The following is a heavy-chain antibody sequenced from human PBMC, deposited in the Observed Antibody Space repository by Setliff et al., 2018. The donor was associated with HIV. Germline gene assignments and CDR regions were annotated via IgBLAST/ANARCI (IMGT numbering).Heavy chain of an antibody. V-gene: IGHV4-34*01. CDR3: ARGPPRWGEAISWYFDL. CDR2: ITDSGST. Sequence: NPSETLSLTCAVYGGSFSGYSWSWIRQPPGKGLEWLGEITDSGSTNYTPSLKSRVAISLDTSMSHFSPRLSSVTAADTAVYYCARGPPRWGEAISWYFDLWGRGTLVTVSS. J-gene: IGHJ2*01. CDR1: GGSFSGYS. D-gene: IGHD7-27*01.